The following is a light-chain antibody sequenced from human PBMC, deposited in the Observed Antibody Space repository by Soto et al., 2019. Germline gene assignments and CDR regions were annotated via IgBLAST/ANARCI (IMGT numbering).Light chain of an antibody. CDR3: HFYHTVSRT. CDR1: QSISNL. V-gene: IGKV1-5*03. CDR2: KAT. Sequence: DIQMTQSPSTLSASVGDRVTITCRAGQSISNLLAWYQQKSGRAPKLLIYKATILQSGVPSRFSGSGSGTNFTPPIRILQPDDFAPFSCHFYHTVSRTFAQGTK. J-gene: IGKJ2*02.